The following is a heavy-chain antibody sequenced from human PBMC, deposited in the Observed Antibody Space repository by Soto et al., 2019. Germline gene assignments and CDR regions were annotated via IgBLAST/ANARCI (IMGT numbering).Heavy chain of an antibody. CDR2: ISAYNGNT. D-gene: IGHD3-3*01. Sequence: ASVKVSCKASGYTFTSYVISWVRQAPGQGLEWMGWISAYNGNTNYAQKLQGRVTMTTDTSTSTAYMELRSLRSDDTAVYYCARTWTDFWSGYYHFDYWGQGTLVTVSS. CDR1: GYTFTSYV. CDR3: ARTWTDFWSGYYHFDY. V-gene: IGHV1-18*01. J-gene: IGHJ4*02.